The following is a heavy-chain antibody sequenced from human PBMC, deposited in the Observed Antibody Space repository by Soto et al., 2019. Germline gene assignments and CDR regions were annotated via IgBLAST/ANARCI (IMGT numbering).Heavy chain of an antibody. V-gene: IGHV4-39*01. CDR2: IYYSGST. CDR1: GGSISSSSYY. Sequence: SETLSLTCTVSGGSISSSSYYWGWIRQPPGKGLEWIGSIYYSGSTYYNPSLKSRVTISVDTSKNQFSLKLSSVTAADTAVYYCARHGVAPLVSAFDYWGQGTLVTVSS. J-gene: IGHJ4*02. D-gene: IGHD6-6*01. CDR3: ARHGVAPLVSAFDY.